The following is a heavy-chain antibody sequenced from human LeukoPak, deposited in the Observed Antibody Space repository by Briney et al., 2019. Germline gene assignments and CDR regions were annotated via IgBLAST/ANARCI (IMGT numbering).Heavy chain of an antibody. V-gene: IGHV3-13*01. CDR1: GFTFSSYD. D-gene: IGHD1-26*01. CDR3: ARGSYSGSYLFDY. Sequence: PGGSLRLSCAASGFTFSSYDTHWVRQATGKGLEWVSAIGTAGDTYYPGSVKGRFTISRENAKNSLYLQMNSLRAGDTAVYYCARGSYSGSYLFDYWGQGTLVTVSS. J-gene: IGHJ4*02. CDR2: IGTAGDT.